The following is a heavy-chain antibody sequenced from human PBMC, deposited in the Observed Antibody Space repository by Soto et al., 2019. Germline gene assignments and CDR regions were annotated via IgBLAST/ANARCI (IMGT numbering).Heavy chain of an antibody. D-gene: IGHD4-17*01. J-gene: IGHJ4*01. V-gene: IGHV4-61*01. CDR1: GDSVSRGSHS. CDR2: IYYTGST. CDR3: ARTCTGYGYGDF. Sequence: QVQLHESGPGLLKPSETLSLTCSVAGDSVSRGSHSWTWTRQPPGKGLEFLGYIYYTGSTNYNPSLKSRVTISVDTSKNQISLMLTSVTAADTAVYYCARTCTGYGYGDFWGHGILVTVSS.